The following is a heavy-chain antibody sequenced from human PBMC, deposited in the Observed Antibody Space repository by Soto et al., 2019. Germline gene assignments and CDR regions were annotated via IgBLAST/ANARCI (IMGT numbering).Heavy chain of an antibody. CDR1: GYSFTSYA. J-gene: IGHJ4*02. V-gene: IGHV1-3*01. D-gene: IGHD1-7*01. CDR3: AKKIRNYISGIYFDY. Sequence: ASVKVSCKASGYSFTSYAMHWVRQAPGQRLEWMGWINAGNGNTKYSQKFQGRVTITRDTSASTAYMELNSLRAEDTAVYYCAKKIRNYISGIYFDYWGQGTLVTVSS. CDR2: INAGNGNT.